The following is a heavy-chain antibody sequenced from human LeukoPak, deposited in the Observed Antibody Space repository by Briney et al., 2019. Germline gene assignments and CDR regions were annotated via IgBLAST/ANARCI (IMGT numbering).Heavy chain of an antibody. D-gene: IGHD1-1*01. CDR1: GFTFSSYG. Sequence: GGSLRLSCAASGFTFSSYGMHWVRQAPGKGLEWVAVIWYDGSNKYYADSVKGRFTISRDNSKNTLYLQMNSLRAEDTAVYYCAKSPMRMSVLDYWGQGTLVTVSS. V-gene: IGHV3-33*06. CDR2: IWYDGSNK. J-gene: IGHJ4*02. CDR3: AKSPMRMSVLDY.